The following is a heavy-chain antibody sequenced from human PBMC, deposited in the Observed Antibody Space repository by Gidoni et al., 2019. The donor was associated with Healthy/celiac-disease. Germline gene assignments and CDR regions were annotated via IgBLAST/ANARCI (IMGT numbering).Heavy chain of an antibody. V-gene: IGHV4-31*03. CDR1: GGSISSGGYY. CDR2: IYYSGST. D-gene: IGHD6-19*01. CDR3: ARDRMGVAGTRNDAFDI. J-gene: IGHJ3*02. Sequence: QVQLQESGPGLVKPSPTLSLTCPVSGGSISSGGYYWSWIRQHPGKGLEWIGYIYYSGSTYYNPSLKSRVTISVDTSKNQCSLKLSSVTAADTAVYYCARDRMGVAGTRNDAFDIWGQGTMVTVSS.